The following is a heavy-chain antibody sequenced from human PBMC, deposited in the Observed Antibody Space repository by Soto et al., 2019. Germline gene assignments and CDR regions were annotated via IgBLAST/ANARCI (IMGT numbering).Heavy chain of an antibody. CDR1: GFTFSSFG. CDR3: AKYHSDFGELFDS. D-gene: IGHD3-10*01. Sequence: QVQLVESGGGVVQPGRSLRLSCEASGFTFSSFGIHWVRQAPGKGLEWVAVISYDGSNKYYTDSVKGRFTISRDNSKNALPLQMTSLIGDDTAVYYCAKYHSDFGELFDSWGQGTLVTVSS. V-gene: IGHV3-30*18. J-gene: IGHJ4*02. CDR2: ISYDGSNK.